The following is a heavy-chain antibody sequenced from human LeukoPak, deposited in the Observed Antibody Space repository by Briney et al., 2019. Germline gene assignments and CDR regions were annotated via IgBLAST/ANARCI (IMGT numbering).Heavy chain of an antibody. V-gene: IGHV3-21*01. CDR2: ISSSSSYI. D-gene: IGHD3-10*01. Sequence: NPGGSLRLSCAASGFTFSSYSMNWVRQAPGKGLEWVSSISSSSSYIYYADSVKGRFTISRDNAKNSLYLQMNSLRAEDTAVYYCAILRLTSYYGSGSQAIDYWGQGTLVTVSS. CDR3: AILRLTSYYGSGSQAIDY. CDR1: GFTFSSYS. J-gene: IGHJ4*02.